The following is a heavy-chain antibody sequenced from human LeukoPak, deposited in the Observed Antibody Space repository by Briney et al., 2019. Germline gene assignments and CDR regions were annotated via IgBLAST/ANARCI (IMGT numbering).Heavy chain of an antibody. J-gene: IGHJ4*02. D-gene: IGHD7-27*01. CDR2: IKQDGSEI. CDR3: VRDKLTGASRLDY. Sequence: GGPLRLSCAASGFTFSNYWMSWVRQAPGKELEWVANIKQDGSEIYYVDSVKGRFTISRDNAKNSLYLQMNSLRAEDTAVYYCVRDKLTGASRLDYWGQGTLLTVSS. CDR1: GFTFSNYW. V-gene: IGHV3-7*03.